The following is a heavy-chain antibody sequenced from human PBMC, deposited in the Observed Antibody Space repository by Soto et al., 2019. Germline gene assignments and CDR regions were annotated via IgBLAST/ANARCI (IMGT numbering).Heavy chain of an antibody. Sequence: SETLSLTCTVSGGSISSYYWSWIRQPPGKGLEWIGYIYYSGSTNYNPSLKSRVTISVDTSKNQFSLKLSSVTAADTAVYYCARDPLGEWFFDYWGQGTLVTVSS. D-gene: IGHD3-10*01. CDR3: ARDPLGEWFFDY. V-gene: IGHV4-59*01. CDR1: GGSISSYY. J-gene: IGHJ4*02. CDR2: IYYSGST.